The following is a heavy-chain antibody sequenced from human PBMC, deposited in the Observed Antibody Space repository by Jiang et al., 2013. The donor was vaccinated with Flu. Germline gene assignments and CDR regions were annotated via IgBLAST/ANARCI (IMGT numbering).Heavy chain of an antibody. CDR2: ISAYNGNT. D-gene: IGHD6-19*01. CDR3: ARAQKHEVSSGWYEEDY. J-gene: IGHJ4*02. Sequence: EVKKPGASVKVSCKASGYTFTSYGISWVRQAPGQGLEWMGWISAYNGNTNYAQKLQGRVTMTTDTSTSTAYMELRSLRSDDTAVYYCARAQKHEVSSGWYEEDYWGQGTLVTVSS. V-gene: IGHV1-18*01. CDR1: GYTFTSYG.